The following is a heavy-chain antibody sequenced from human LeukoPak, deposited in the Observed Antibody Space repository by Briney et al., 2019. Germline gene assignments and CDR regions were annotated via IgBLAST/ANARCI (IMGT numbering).Heavy chain of an antibody. CDR1: GGSISSYY. V-gene: IGHV4-59*13. D-gene: IGHD6-13*01. J-gene: IGHJ6*03. CDR2: IYYSGST. Sequence: KPSETLSLTCTVSGGSISSYYWSWIRQPPGKGLEWIGYIYYSGSTNYNPSLKSRVTISVDTSKNQFSLKLSSVTAADTAVYYCAREVSSSWDGGFSYYYYMDVWGKGTTVTVSS. CDR3: AREVSSSWDGGFSYYYYMDV.